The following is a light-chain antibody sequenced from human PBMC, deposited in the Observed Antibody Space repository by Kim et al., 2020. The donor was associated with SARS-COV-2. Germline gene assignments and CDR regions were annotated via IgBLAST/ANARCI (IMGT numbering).Light chain of an antibody. CDR1: SGHSSYA. J-gene: IGLJ2*01. V-gene: IGLV4-69*01. Sequence: ASVNLTCTLSSGHSSYASAWHQQQPEKGPRYLMKLNTDGSHSKGDGIPDRFSGSSSGAERYLTISSLQSEDEADYYCQTWGTGIVVFGGGTKLTVL. CDR3: QTWGTGIVV. CDR2: LNTDGSH.